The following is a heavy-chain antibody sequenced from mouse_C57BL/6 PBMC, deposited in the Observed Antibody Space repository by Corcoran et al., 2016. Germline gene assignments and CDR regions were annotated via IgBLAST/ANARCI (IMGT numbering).Heavy chain of an antibody. CDR1: GYSITSGYY. CDR2: ISYDGSN. CDR3: AREGFYDGYYSAY. V-gene: IGHV3-6*01. Sequence: DVQFQESGPGLVKPSQSLSLTCSVTGYSITSGYYWNWIRQFPGNKLEWMGYISYDGSNNYNPSLKNRISITRDTSKNQFFLKLNSVTTEDTATDYCAREGFYDGYYSAYWCQGTLVTVSA. D-gene: IGHD2-3*01. J-gene: IGHJ3*01.